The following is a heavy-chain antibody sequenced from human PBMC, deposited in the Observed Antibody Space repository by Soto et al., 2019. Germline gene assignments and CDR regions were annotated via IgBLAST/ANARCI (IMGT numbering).Heavy chain of an antibody. J-gene: IGHJ6*02. V-gene: IGHV3-30*18. CDR2: ISNDGIKK. D-gene: IGHD1-26*01. Sequence: QVQLVESGGGVVQPGGSLRLSCAASGFTFSDYGVHWVRQAPGKGLEWVAVISNDGIKKNYGESAKGRFTISRDNSKNTLYLQMTRLRTEDPAVYYCAKSPTWVAKGGMDVWGQGTTVTVSS. CDR3: AKSPTWVAKGGMDV. CDR1: GFTFSDYG.